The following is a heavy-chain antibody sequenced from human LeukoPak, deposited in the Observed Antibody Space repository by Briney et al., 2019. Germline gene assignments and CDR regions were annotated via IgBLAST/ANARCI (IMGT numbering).Heavy chain of an antibody. Sequence: KPGESLKISCKASGYSFTSYWIGWVRQMPGKGLEWMGIIDPSDSETRYTPSFQGQATISVDKSLTTADLQWNSLKASDTAMYYCARQTAMGRSGDYWGQGTLVTVSS. J-gene: IGHJ4*02. CDR1: GYSFTSYW. V-gene: IGHV5-51*01. CDR2: IDPSDSET. D-gene: IGHD5-18*01. CDR3: ARQTAMGRSGDY.